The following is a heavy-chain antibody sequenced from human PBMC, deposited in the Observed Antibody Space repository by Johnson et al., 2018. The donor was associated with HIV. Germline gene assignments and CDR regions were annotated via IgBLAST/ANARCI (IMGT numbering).Heavy chain of an antibody. V-gene: IGHV3-23*04. Sequence: VQLVESGGGVVQPGRSLRLSCSASGFTFTNYAMRWVRQAPVKGLDWVSVMSFSGGKGRFTISRDISKNTLYLQMSSLRTEDTAVYYCARAVARGQWLADGYIWGQGTTVTVSS. D-gene: IGHD6-19*01. CDR2: MSFSGG. CDR3: ARAVARGQWLADGYI. CDR1: GFTFTNYA. J-gene: IGHJ3*02.